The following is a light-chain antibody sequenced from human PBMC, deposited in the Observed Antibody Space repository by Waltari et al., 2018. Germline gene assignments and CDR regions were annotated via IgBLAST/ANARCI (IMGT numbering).Light chain of an antibody. CDR1: SSNIGAGYD. CDR2: GNT. Sequence: QSVLTQPPSVSGAPGQRVTISCTGSSSNIGAGYDVHWYRHLPGTAPKLLLSGNTNRPSGVPDRFSGSKSATSASLAITGLQAEDEADYYCQSYDSSLSSSVFGGGTKLTVL. V-gene: IGLV1-40*01. CDR3: QSYDSSLSSSV. J-gene: IGLJ3*02.